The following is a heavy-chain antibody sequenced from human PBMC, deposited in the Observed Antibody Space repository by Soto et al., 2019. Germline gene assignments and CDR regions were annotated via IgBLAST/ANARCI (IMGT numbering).Heavy chain of an antibody. V-gene: IGHV3-48*03. D-gene: IGHD6-13*01. J-gene: IGHJ4*02. Sequence: EVQLVESGGGLVQPGGSLRLSCEVSGFTFSSYEMNWVRQAPGKGLEWVSYISSGSSSMYYAGSVKGRFTISRDNAKNSLYLQMTSLRAEDTAVYYCARDLGVAEAGFEYWGQGTLVTVSS. CDR3: ARDLGVAEAGFEY. CDR1: GFTFSSYE. CDR2: ISSGSSSM.